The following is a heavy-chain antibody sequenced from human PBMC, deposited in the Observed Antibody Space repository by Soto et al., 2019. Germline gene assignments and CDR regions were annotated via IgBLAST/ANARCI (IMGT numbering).Heavy chain of an antibody. Sequence: QVQLVESGGGVVQSGRSLRLSCAASGFPFSSYGMHWARQAPGKGLEWVAFIWYDGSTKYYGDSVKGRFTISRDNPKNTLYLQMNSLRADDTAVYYCARESTTWYDVKRDYSSDYWGQGTLVTVSS. CDR1: GFPFSSYG. J-gene: IGHJ4*02. CDR3: ARESTTWYDVKRDYSSDY. D-gene: IGHD6-13*01. V-gene: IGHV3-33*01. CDR2: IWYDGSTK.